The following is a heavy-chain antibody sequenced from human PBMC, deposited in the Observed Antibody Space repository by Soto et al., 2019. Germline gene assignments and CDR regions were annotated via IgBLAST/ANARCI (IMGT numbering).Heavy chain of an antibody. V-gene: IGHV4-39*01. J-gene: IGHJ4*02. D-gene: IGHD2-15*01. CDR1: GGSIYRSGYY. Sequence: SETVSLTCTVSGGSIYRSGYYWGWIRQPPGRGLEWIGNIDYNGVTYSNPSLKSRVTISRDTSKNQFSLKLTSVTAADTALYYCGKVLVGATGHTDSDSWGPGTLVTVSS. CDR2: IDYNGVT. CDR3: GKVLVGATGHTDSDS.